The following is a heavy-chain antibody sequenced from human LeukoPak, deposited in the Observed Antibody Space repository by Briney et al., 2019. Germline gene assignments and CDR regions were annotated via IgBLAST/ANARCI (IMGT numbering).Heavy chain of an antibody. CDR2: IYHSGTT. J-gene: IGHJ4*02. D-gene: IGHD3-10*01. V-gene: IGHV4-30-2*01. CDR1: GGSISSGGYS. Sequence: SETLSLTCAVSGGSISSGGYSWNWIRQPPGKGLEWIGYIYHSGTTYYNPSLKSRVTISLDRSKNQFSLKLSSVTAADTAVYYCARGGISMVRGVIPYYFDSWGQGTLVTVSS. CDR3: ARGGISMVRGVIPYYFDS.